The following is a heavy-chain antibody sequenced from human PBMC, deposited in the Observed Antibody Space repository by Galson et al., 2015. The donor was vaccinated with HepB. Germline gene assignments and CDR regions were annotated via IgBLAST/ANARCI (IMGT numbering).Heavy chain of an antibody. D-gene: IGHD2-21*02. CDR3: VRLVVVTATYWYGDL. Sequence: SLRLSCAASAFTISNYWMSWVRQAPGKGLELVATIKQDGSEKYYVDSVKGRFTIFRDNGKNSLYLQMNSLRAEDTAVYYCVRLVVVTATYWYGDLWGRGTLVTVSS. J-gene: IGHJ2*01. V-gene: IGHV3-7*03. CDR2: IKQDGSEK. CDR1: AFTISNYW.